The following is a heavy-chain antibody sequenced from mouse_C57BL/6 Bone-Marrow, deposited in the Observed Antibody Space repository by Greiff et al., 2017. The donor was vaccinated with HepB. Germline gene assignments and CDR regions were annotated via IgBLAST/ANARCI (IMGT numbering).Heavy chain of an antibody. D-gene: IGHD1-1*01. CDR1: GYSITSDY. V-gene: IGHV3-8*01. CDR3: ARNYYGSSPYWYFDV. CDR2: ISYSGST. Sequence: VQLKQSGPGLAKPSQSLSLTCSVTGYSITSDYWTWIRKVPGKKLEYMGYISYSGSTYYNPSLKSRISITRDTTKNQYYLQLKSVTTEDTATYYCARNYYGSSPYWYFDVWGTGTTVTVSS. J-gene: IGHJ1*03.